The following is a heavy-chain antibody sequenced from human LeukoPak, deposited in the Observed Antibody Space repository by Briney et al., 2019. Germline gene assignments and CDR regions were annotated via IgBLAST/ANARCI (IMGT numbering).Heavy chain of an antibody. CDR2: INPNSGGT. J-gene: IGHJ3*02. CDR3: ARRDARVDTSDAFDI. CDR1: GYTFTGYY. V-gene: IGHV1-2*04. Sequence: ASVKVSCKASGYTFTGYYMHWVRQTPGQGLEWMGWINPNSGGTNYAQKFQGWVTMTRDTSISTAYMELSRLRSDDTAVYYCARRDARVDTSDAFDIWGQGTMVTVSS. D-gene: IGHD5-18*01.